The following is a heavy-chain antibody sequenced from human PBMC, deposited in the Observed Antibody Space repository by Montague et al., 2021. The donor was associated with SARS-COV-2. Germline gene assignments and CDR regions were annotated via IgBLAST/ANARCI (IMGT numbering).Heavy chain of an antibody. CDR3: ARVISAVAGANFYFDY. V-gene: IGHV4-38-2*02. CDR1: GGSISSGSY. Sequence: SETLSLTCTVSGGSISSGSYWGWIRQPPGKGLEWIVTSDHSGITYYSPSLKSRVTISLDTPKNQFSLNLDSVTASDTAMYYCARVISAVAGANFYFDYWGQGTLVTVAS. CDR2: SDHSGIT. J-gene: IGHJ4*02. D-gene: IGHD4/OR15-4a*01.